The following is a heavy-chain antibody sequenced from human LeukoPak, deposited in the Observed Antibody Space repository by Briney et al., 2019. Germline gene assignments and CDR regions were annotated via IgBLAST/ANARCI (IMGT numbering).Heavy chain of an antibody. D-gene: IGHD3-10*01. J-gene: IGHJ6*02. CDR2: IKQDGSEK. Sequence: GGSLRLSCAAPGFTFSSYWMSWVRQAPGKGLEWVANIKQDGSEKYYVDSVKGRFTISRDNAKNSLYLQMNSLRAGDTAVYHCARYDSIVVRGVIITAYGMDVWGQGTTVTVSS. CDR3: ARYDSIVVRGVIITAYGMDV. CDR1: GFTFSSYW. V-gene: IGHV3-7*01.